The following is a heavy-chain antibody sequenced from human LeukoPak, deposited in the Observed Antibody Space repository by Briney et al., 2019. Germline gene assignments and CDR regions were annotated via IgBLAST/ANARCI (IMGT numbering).Heavy chain of an antibody. J-gene: IGHJ1*01. CDR2: INHSGST. CDR1: GGSFSGYY. D-gene: IGHD6-19*01. V-gene: IGHV4-34*01. CDR3: ARGPYSSGWYPVGYFQH. Sequence: SETLSLTCAVYGGSFSGYYWSWIRQPPGKGLEWIGEINHSGSTNYNPSLKSRVTISVDTSKNQSSLKLSSVTAADTAVYYCARGPYSSGWYPVGYFQHWGQGTLVTVSS.